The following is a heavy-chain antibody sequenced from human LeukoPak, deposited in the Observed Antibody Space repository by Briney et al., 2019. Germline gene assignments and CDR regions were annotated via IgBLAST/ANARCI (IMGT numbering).Heavy chain of an antibody. D-gene: IGHD5-24*01. CDR3: ARESHNSYPDY. CDR2: INHSGST. Sequence: SETLSLTCAVYGGSFSGYYWSWIRQPPGKGLEWIGEINHSGSTNYNPSLKSRVTISVDTSKNQFSLKLSSATAADTAVYYCARESHNSYPDYWGRGTLVTVSS. J-gene: IGHJ4*02. V-gene: IGHV4-34*01. CDR1: GGSFSGYY.